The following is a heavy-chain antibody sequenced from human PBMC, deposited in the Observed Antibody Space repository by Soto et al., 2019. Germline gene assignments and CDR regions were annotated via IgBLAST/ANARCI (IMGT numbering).Heavy chain of an antibody. CDR3: AREVGKLPSYYYYYGMDV. J-gene: IGHJ6*02. CDR1: GFTFSSYA. V-gene: IGHV3-30-3*01. Sequence: QVQLVESGGGVVQPGRSLRLSCAASGFTFSSYAMHWVRQAPGKGLEWVAVISYDGSNKYYADSVKGRFTISRDNSENTLYLQMNSLRAEDTAVYYCAREVGKLPSYYYYYGMDVWGQGTTVTVSS. CDR2: ISYDGSNK. D-gene: IGHD1-7*01.